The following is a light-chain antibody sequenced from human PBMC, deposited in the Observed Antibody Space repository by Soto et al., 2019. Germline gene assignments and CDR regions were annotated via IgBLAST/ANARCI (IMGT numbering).Light chain of an antibody. J-gene: IGKJ1*01. CDR2: KAS. V-gene: IGKV1-5*03. Sequence: DIQMTQSPSTLSASVGDRVTITCRASQSIRSWLAWYQQKPGKAPKLLIYKASSLESGVPSRFSGSGSETEFTLTISSLQPDDFATYYCQQYNSYSWTFGQGTKVEIK. CDR1: QSIRSW. CDR3: QQYNSYSWT.